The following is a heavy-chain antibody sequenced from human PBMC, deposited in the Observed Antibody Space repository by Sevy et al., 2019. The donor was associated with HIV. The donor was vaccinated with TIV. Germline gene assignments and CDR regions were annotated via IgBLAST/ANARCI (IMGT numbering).Heavy chain of an antibody. V-gene: IGHV3-30*02. J-gene: IGHJ3*02. CDR2: IRYDGSTR. Sequence: GESLKISCAASGFSFSAYGMHWVRQAPGKGLEWVTFIRYDGSTRYYADSVKGRFTISRDNLRSTLYLVMNSLRAEDTAVYYCVKGMGMVQGALLSDDTWGQGTMVTVSS. CDR1: GFSFSAYG. D-gene: IGHD3-10*01. CDR3: VKGMGMVQGALLSDDT.